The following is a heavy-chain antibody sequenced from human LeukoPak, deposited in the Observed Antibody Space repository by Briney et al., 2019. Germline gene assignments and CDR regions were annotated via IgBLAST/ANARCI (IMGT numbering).Heavy chain of an antibody. CDR3: ARAPGGSYDFWSGSYGFSEEHYPYMDA. V-gene: IGHV1-18*01. CDR1: GYTFTSYG. J-gene: IGHJ6*03. D-gene: IGHD3-3*01. Sequence: ASVKVSCKASGYTFTSYGISWVRQAPGQGLEWMGWISAYNGNTNYAQKLQGRVTMTTDTSTSTAYMELRSLRSDDTAVYYCARAPGGSYDFWSGSYGFSEEHYPYMDAWGKGTPVTGSS. CDR2: ISAYNGNT.